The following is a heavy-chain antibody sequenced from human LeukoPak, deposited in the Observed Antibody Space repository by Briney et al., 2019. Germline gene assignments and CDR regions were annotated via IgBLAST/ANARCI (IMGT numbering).Heavy chain of an antibody. CDR2: ISYDGSNK. CDR1: GFTFSSYA. Sequence: PGGSLRLSCAASGFTFSSYAMHWVRQAPGKGLEWVAVISYDGSNKYYADSVKGRFTISRDNSKNTLYLQMNSLRAEDTAVYYCVREGIAVAGLYYFDYWGQGTLVTVSS. J-gene: IGHJ4*02. CDR3: VREGIAVAGLYYFDY. V-gene: IGHV3-30-3*01. D-gene: IGHD6-19*01.